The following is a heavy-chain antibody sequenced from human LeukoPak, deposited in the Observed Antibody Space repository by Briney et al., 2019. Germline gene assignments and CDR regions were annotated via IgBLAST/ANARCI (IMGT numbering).Heavy chain of an antibody. D-gene: IGHD1-20*01. CDR2: TNHDGSFT. Sequence: PGGSLRLSCAASGFTVSSNYMSWVRQAPGKGLEWVSVTNHDGSFTNYADSVKGRFTISRDNAKNTLYLQLNSLRAEDTGVYYCARAGSNWHVDYWGQGTLVTVSS. CDR1: GFTVSSNY. V-gene: IGHV3-74*01. CDR3: ARAGSNWHVDY. J-gene: IGHJ4*02.